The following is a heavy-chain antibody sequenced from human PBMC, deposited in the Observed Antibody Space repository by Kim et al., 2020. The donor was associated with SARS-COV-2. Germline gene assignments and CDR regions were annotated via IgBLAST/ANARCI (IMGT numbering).Heavy chain of an antibody. CDR3: ARWGENSDYYDSSGPDAFDI. Sequence: SVKVSCKASGGTFSSYASSWVRQAPGQGLDWMGGIIPIFGTANYARKFQGRVTITADESTSTAYMELSSLRSEDTAVYYCARWGENSDYYDSSGPDAFDIWGQGTMVTVSS. V-gene: IGHV1-69*13. CDR2: IIPIFGTA. CDR1: GGTFSSYA. D-gene: IGHD3-22*01. J-gene: IGHJ3*02.